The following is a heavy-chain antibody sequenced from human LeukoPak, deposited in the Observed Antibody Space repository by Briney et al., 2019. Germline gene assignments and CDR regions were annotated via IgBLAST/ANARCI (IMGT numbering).Heavy chain of an antibody. J-gene: IGHJ4*02. CDR2: IYYSGST. CDR1: GGSMSSYY. Sequence: SETLSLTCTVSGGSMSSYYWKWIRQPPGKGLEWIGYIYYSGSTKYNPSLNSRVTISVDTSKNQFSLNLKSVTAADTAVYYCARDEYGGPFDYWGQGTLVTVSS. V-gene: IGHV4-59*01. CDR3: ARDEYGGPFDY. D-gene: IGHD4/OR15-4a*01.